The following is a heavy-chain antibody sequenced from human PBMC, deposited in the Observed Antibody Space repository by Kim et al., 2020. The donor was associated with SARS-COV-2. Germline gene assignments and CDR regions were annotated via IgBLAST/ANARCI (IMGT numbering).Heavy chain of an antibody. V-gene: IGHV4-31*02. CDR3: ARGHRGYDYLPNDY. J-gene: IGHJ4*02. Sequence: PTVKHRVTISVDTSKNQFSLKLSSVTAADTAVYYWARGHRGYDYLPNDYWGQGTLVTVSS. D-gene: IGHD5-12*01.